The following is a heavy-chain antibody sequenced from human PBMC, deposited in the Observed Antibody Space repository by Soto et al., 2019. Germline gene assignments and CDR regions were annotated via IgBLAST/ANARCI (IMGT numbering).Heavy chain of an antibody. J-gene: IGHJ4*02. Sequence: SETLSLTCSVSGGSMSNYYWSWIRQSPGKGLEWIGYIYYNGNTHYNPSLKSRVTMSVDKSKNQFSLKLSSVTAADTAVYYCARGEYYDFWSGYSYYFDYWGQGTLVTVSS. CDR2: IYYNGNT. V-gene: IGHV4-59*12. CDR1: GGSMSNYY. D-gene: IGHD3-3*01. CDR3: ARGEYYDFWSGYSYYFDY.